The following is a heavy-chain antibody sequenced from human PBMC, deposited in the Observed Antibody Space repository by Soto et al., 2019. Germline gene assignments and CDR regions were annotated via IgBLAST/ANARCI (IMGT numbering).Heavy chain of an antibody. D-gene: IGHD3-3*01. CDR3: AGYDFWSGYPFDY. CDR1: GGSISSGGYY. J-gene: IGHJ4*02. V-gene: IGHV4-31*03. Sequence: PSETLSLTCPVSGGSISSGGYYWSWIRQHPGKGLEWIGYIYYSGSTYYNPSLKSRVTISVDTSKNQFSLKLSSVTAADTAVYYCAGYDFWSGYPFDYWGQGTLVTVSS. CDR2: IYYSGST.